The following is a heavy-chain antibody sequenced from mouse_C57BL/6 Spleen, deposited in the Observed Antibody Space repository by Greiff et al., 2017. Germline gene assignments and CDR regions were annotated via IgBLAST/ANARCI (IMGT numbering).Heavy chain of an antibody. CDR2: IDPENGDT. CDR1: GFNIKDYY. Sequence: VQLQQSGAELVRPGASVKLSCTASGFNIKDYYMHWVKQRPEQGLEWIGWIDPENGDTEYASKFQGKATITADTSSNTAYLQLSSLTSEDTAVYYCTTGRRGAMDYWGQGTSVTVSS. V-gene: IGHV14-4*01. D-gene: IGHD2-12*01. CDR3: TTGRRGAMDY. J-gene: IGHJ4*01.